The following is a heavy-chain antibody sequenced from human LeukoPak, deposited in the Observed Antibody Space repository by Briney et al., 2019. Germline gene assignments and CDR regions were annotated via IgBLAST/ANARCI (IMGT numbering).Heavy chain of an antibody. CDR2: ISGSGGSI. CDR3: ARDLAWGAFDY. V-gene: IGHV3-23*01. D-gene: IGHD7-27*01. Sequence: GGSLRLSCAASGFTFSSYGMNWVRQAPGKGLEWVSGISGSGGSIYYADSVKGRFTISRDNSKNTLYLQMNSLRAEDTAVYYCARDLAWGAFDYWGQGTLVTVSS. CDR1: GFTFSSYG. J-gene: IGHJ4*02.